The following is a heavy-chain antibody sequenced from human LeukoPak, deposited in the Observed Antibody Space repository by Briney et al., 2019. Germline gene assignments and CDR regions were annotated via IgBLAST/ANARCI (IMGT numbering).Heavy chain of an antibody. V-gene: IGHV3-7*01. D-gene: IGHD6-19*01. J-gene: IGHJ4*02. CDR3: ARDLSYSSGWYSRPSDY. CDR2: IKQDGSEK. CDR1: GFTFSSYW. Sequence: GGSLRLSCAASGFTFSSYWMSWVRQAPGKGLEWVANIKQDGSEKYYVDSVKGRFTISRDNAKNSLYLQMNSLRAEDTAVYYCARDLSYSSGWYSRPSDYWGQGTLVTVSS.